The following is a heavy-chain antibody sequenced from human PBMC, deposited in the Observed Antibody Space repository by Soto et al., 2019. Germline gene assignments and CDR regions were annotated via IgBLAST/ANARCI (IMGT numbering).Heavy chain of an antibody. Sequence: ASVKVSCKASGGTFSSYAISWVRQAPGQGLEWMGGIIPIFGTANYAQKFQGRVTITADESTSTAYMELSSLRSEDTAVYYCARGADIVLVPAARAYGMDVWGQGTTVTVSS. CDR3: ARGADIVLVPAARAYGMDV. CDR2: IIPIFGTA. CDR1: GGTFSSYA. J-gene: IGHJ6*02. V-gene: IGHV1-69*13. D-gene: IGHD2-2*01.